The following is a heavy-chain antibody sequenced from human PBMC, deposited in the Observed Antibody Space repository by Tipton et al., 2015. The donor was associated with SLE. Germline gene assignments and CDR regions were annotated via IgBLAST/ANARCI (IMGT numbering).Heavy chain of an antibody. J-gene: IGHJ4*02. CDR3: ARRVLGQTTYDI. Sequence: TLSLTCTVSGDSISSYYWSWIRQPPGKGLEWIGYNCDSGLTNYSPSLKSRVTISVDTSNVEISLKVKSVTAADTAVYFCARRVLGQTTYDIWGQGTLVTVSS. D-gene: IGHD3-9*01. CDR2: NCDSGLT. V-gene: IGHV4-59*08. CDR1: GDSISSYY.